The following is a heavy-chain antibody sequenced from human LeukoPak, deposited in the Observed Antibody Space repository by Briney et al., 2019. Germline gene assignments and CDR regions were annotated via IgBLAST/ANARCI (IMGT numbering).Heavy chain of an antibody. CDR1: GFTFSSYW. D-gene: IGHD3-16*02. CDR2: IKQDGSEK. V-gene: IGHV3-7*01. CDR3: ARGPGFSLGELSDY. J-gene: IGHJ4*02. Sequence: AGGSLRLSCAASGFTFSSYWMSWVRQAPGKGLEWVANIKQDGSEKYYVDSVKGRFTISRDNAKNSLYLQMNSLRAEDTAVYYCARGPGFSLGELSDYWGQGTLVTVSS.